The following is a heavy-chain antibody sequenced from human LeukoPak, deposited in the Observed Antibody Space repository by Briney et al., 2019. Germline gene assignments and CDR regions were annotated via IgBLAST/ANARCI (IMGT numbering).Heavy chain of an antibody. CDR3: ARWAIDYYGSGSYPKFDY. CDR2: ISAYNGNT. J-gene: IGHJ4*02. V-gene: IGHV1-18*01. D-gene: IGHD3-10*01. Sequence: ASVKVSCKASGYTFTSYGISWVRQAPGQGLEWMGWISAYNGNTNYAQKFQGRVTITADESTSTAYMELSSLRSEDTAVYYCARWAIDYYGSGSYPKFDYWGQGTLVTVSS. CDR1: GYTFTSYG.